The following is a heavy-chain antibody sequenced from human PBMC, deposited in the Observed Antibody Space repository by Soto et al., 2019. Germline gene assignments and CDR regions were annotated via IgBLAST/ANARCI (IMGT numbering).Heavy chain of an antibody. CDR1: GFTFSSYA. D-gene: IGHD6-13*01. CDR2: ISGSDGST. V-gene: IGHV3-23*01. Sequence: GGSLRLSCAASGFTFSSYAMSWVRQAPGKGLEWVSAISGSDGSTYYADSVKGRFTISRDNSKNTLYLQMNSLRAEDTAVYYCAKDNLPGIAAAGYAFDIWGQGTMVTVSS. J-gene: IGHJ3*02. CDR3: AKDNLPGIAAAGYAFDI.